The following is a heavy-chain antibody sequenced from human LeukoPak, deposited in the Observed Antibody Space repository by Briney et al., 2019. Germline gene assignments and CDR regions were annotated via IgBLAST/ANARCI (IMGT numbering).Heavy chain of an antibody. Sequence: SETLSLTCTVSGGSISGSSYYWGWIRQPPGKGLECIGSIYYSGSTYYNPSLKSRVTISVDTSKNQFSLKLSSVTAADTAVYYCARVPGIAVAGKFDPWGQGTLVTVSS. D-gene: IGHD6-19*01. CDR2: IYYSGST. J-gene: IGHJ5*02. CDR3: ARVPGIAVAGKFDP. CDR1: GGSISGSSYY. V-gene: IGHV4-39*01.